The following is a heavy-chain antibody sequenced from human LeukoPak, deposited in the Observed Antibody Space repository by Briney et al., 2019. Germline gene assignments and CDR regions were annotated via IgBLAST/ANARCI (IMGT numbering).Heavy chain of an antibody. V-gene: IGHV3-30*02. CDR2: IRYGGSNT. CDR3: ATGVGGYCSGGSCYYRYHYLDV. CDR1: GFTFSSYG. D-gene: IGHD2-15*01. J-gene: IGHJ6*03. Sequence: GGSLRLSCAASGFTFSSYGMHWVRQAPGKGLEWVSFIRYGGSNTYYADSVKGRFTISRDNSKNTLYLQMNSLRAEDTAVYYCATGVGGYCSGGSCYYRYHYLDVWGKGTTGTISS.